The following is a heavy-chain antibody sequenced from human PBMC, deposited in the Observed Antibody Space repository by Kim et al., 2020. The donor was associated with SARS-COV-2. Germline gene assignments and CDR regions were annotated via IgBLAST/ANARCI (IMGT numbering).Heavy chain of an antibody. CDR1: GGSISSSSYY. CDR2: IYYSGST. Sequence: SETLSLTCTVSGGSISSSSYYWGWIRQPPGKGLEWIGSIYYSGSTYYNPTLKSRVTISVDTSKNQFSLKLSSVTAADTAVYYCARDPSLTRVTHNWFDPWGQGTLVTVSS. V-gene: IGHV4-39*07. J-gene: IGHJ5*02. CDR3: ARDPSLTRVTHNWFDP. D-gene: IGHD4-4*01.